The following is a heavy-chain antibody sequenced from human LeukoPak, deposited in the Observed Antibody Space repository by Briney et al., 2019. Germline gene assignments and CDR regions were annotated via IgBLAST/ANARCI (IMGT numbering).Heavy chain of an antibody. V-gene: IGHV4-59*01. Sequence: SETLSLTCTVSGGSISSYYWSWIRQPPGKGLEWIGYLYYSGSTNYNPSLKSRVTISVDTSKNQFSLKLSPVTAAATAVYYCARVSGNNYGPLNWLDPWGQGTLVTVSS. CDR2: LYYSGST. CDR3: ARVSGNNYGPLNWLDP. J-gene: IGHJ5*02. CDR1: GGSISSYY. D-gene: IGHD4-11*01.